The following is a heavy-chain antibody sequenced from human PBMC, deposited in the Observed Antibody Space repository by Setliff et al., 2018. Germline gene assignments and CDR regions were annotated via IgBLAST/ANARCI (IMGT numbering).Heavy chain of an antibody. CDR3: ARADHLVTTTFDY. V-gene: IGHV7-4-1*02. Sequence: GASVKVSCKASGYSLSNYVMNWVRQAPGQGLEWMGWINTKTGDPSYAQGYTGRLAFSLDTSDSTTYLDISTLKAEDTATYFCARADHLVTTTFDYWGQGTLVTV. CDR1: GYSLSNYV. J-gene: IGHJ4*01. CDR2: INTKTGDP. D-gene: IGHD4-17*01.